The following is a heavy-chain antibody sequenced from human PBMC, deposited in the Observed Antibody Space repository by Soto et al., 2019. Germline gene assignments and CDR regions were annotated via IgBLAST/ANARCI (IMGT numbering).Heavy chain of an antibody. Sequence: QITLKESGPTLVKPTQTLTLTCTFSGFSLSTSGVGVGWIRQPPGKALEWLPLIYWDDDKRYSPSLKSRLTITQDTSKNQVVLTMTNMDPVDTATYYCAHSRRIEARADWFDPWGQGTLVTVSS. CDR2: IYWDDDK. J-gene: IGHJ5*02. CDR3: AHSRRIEARADWFDP. D-gene: IGHD6-6*01. V-gene: IGHV2-5*02. CDR1: GFSLSTSGVG.